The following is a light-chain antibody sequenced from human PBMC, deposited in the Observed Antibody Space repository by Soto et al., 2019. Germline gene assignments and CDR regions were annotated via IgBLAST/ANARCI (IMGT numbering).Light chain of an antibody. V-gene: IGKV3-15*01. J-gene: IGKJ4*01. Sequence: EIVMTQSPATLSVSPGERATLSCRASQSVFNNHIGWYQQKPGQAPRRLIYGASTRATGIPARFSGSGSGTEFILTISSLQSEDFAVYYCQQYSKWPLTFGGGTKVDIK. CDR2: GAS. CDR1: QSVFNN. CDR3: QQYSKWPLT.